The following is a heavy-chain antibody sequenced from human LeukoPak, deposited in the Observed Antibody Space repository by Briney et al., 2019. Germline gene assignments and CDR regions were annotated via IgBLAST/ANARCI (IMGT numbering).Heavy chain of an antibody. CDR1: GGTFSSYA. D-gene: IGHD4-11*01. V-gene: IGHV1-69*05. Sequence: SVKVSCKASGGTFSSYAVSWVRQAPGQGLEWMGGIIPIFGTANYAQKFQGRVTITTDESTSTAYMELSSLRSEDTAVYYCASSSRVDYRGDFWGQGTLVTVSS. CDR2: IIPIFGTA. J-gene: IGHJ4*02. CDR3: ASSSRVDYRGDF.